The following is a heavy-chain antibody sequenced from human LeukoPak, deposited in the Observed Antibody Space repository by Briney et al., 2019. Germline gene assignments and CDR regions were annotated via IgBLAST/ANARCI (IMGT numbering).Heavy chain of an antibody. CDR3: ARSTGYSSGWSPKADAFDI. CDR2: ISYDGSNK. J-gene: IGHJ3*02. D-gene: IGHD6-19*01. Sequence: PGGSLRLSCAASGFTFSSYGMHWVRQAPGKGLEWVAVISYDGSNKYYADSVKGRFTISRDNSKNTLYLQMNSLRAEDTAVYYCARSTGYSSGWSPKADAFDIWGQGTMVTVSS. CDR1: GFTFSSYG. V-gene: IGHV3-30*03.